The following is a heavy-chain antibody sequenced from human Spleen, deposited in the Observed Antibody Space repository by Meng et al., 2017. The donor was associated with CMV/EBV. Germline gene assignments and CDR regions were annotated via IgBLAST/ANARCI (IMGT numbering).Heavy chain of an antibody. CDR1: LTFTNYA. Sequence: LTFTNYARTWVRQAPGKGLELVAGISGSDGTTKYADSVEGRFTISRDNSKNTLNLQMNSLRAEDTAVYYCAKDLGNYCGGDCYSFDYWGKG. V-gene: IGHV3-23*01. CDR3: AKDLGNYCGGDCYSFDY. CDR2: ISGSDGTT. J-gene: IGHJ4*02. D-gene: IGHD2-21*01.